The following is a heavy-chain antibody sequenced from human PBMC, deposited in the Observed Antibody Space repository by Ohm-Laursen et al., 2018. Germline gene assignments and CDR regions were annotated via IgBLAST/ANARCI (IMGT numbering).Heavy chain of an antibody. V-gene: IGHV3-33*01. J-gene: IGHJ6*02. CDR1: GFTFSSYG. Sequence: SLRLSCAASGFTFSSYGMHWVRQAPGKGLEWVAVIWYDGSNKYYADSVKGRFTISRDNSKNTLYLQMNSLRAEDTAVYYCARAQTTYYYYYYDMDVWGQGTTVTVSS. D-gene: IGHD4-11*01. CDR3: ARAQTTYYYYYYDMDV. CDR2: IWYDGSNK.